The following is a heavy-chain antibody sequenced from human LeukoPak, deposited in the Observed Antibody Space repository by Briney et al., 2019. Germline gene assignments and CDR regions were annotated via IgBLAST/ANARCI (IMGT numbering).Heavy chain of an antibody. V-gene: IGHV1-2*02. CDR2: IDPNSGDT. Sequence: ASVTVSCKASGYSFTGYFIHWVRQAPGQGLEWMGCIDPNSGDTKYAQKFQGRVSMPRDTSTRTAYMELSRLRSDDTAVYFCARSRSTGYSLDYWGQGTLVTVSS. D-gene: IGHD3-22*01. CDR3: ARSRSTGYSLDY. CDR1: GYSFTGYF. J-gene: IGHJ4*02.